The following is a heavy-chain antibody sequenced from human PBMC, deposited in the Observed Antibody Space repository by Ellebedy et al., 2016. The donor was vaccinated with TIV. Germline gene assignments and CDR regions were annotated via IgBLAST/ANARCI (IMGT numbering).Heavy chain of an antibody. V-gene: IGHV1-69*04. CDR2: IIPILGIA. J-gene: IGHJ4*02. CDR1: GGTFSSYA. Sequence: AASVKVSCKASGGTFSSYAISWVRQAPGQGLEWMGRIIPILGIANYAQKFQGRVTITADKSTSTAYLELSSLRSEDTAVDYCATVGYSYGQFVYYFDYWGQGTLVTVSS. D-gene: IGHD5-18*01. CDR3: ATVGYSYGQFVYYFDY.